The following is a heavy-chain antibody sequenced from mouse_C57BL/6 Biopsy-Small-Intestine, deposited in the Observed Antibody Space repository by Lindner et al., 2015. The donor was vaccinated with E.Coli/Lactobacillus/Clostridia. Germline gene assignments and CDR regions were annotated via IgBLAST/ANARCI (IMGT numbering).Heavy chain of an antibody. Sequence: VQLQESGPELVKPGASVKISCKASGYSFTAYYMHWMKKSPEKSLEWIGEINPNTGGATYNQKFKAKATLTVDKSSSTAYIQLKSLTSEDSAVYYCATGSPAWFGYWGQGTLVTVSA. CDR3: ATGSPAWFGY. CDR1: GYSFTAYY. D-gene: IGHD4-1*01. J-gene: IGHJ3*01. V-gene: IGHV1-42*01. CDR2: INPNTGGA.